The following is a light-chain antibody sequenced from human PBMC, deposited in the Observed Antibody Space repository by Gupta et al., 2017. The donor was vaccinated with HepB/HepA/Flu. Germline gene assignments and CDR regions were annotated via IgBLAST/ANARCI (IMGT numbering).Light chain of an antibody. V-gene: IGLV1-47*01. CDR2: RNN. Sequence: QSVLTQPHSASGTPGQRVNISCSGSSSNIGSNYVYWYQQLPGTAPKLLIYRNNPRPSGVPDRFSGSKSGTSASLAISGLRSEDEADYYCAAWDDSLSGWVFGGGTKLTVL. CDR3: AAWDDSLSGWV. J-gene: IGLJ3*02. CDR1: SSNIGSNY.